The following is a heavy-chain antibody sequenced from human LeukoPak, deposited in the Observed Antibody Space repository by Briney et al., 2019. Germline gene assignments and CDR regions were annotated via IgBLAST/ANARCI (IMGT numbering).Heavy chain of an antibody. J-gene: IGHJ6*03. CDR1: GYTFSGYW. V-gene: IGHV5-51*01. CDR2: IHPGDSDT. D-gene: IGHD6-6*01. CDR3: ARPQYSRAGGWDYMDV. Sequence: LGESLKISCQGSGYTFSGYWIGWVRQLPGKGLEWVAIIHPGDSDTRYSQSFQGLVTISADKSMNTAYLQWSGLKASDTAIYYCARPQYSRAGGWDYMDVWGKGTTVTVSS.